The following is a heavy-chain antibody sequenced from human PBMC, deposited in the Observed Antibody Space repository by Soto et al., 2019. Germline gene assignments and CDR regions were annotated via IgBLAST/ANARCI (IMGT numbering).Heavy chain of an antibody. CDR1: GGSISSGDYY. J-gene: IGHJ6*02. CDR3: ASLTMVRGAPDRYYYYYGMDV. D-gene: IGHD3-10*01. CDR2: IYYSGST. Sequence: QVQLQESGPGLVKPSQTLSLTCTVSGGSISSGDYYWSWIRQPPGKGLEWIGYIYYSGSTYYNPSPKSRVTISVDTSKNHFSLKLSSVTAADTAVYYCASLTMVRGAPDRYYYYYGMDVWGQGTTVTVSS. V-gene: IGHV4-30-4*01.